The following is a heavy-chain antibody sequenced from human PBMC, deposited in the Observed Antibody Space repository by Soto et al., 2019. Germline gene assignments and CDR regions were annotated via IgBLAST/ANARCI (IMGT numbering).Heavy chain of an antibody. CDR1: GFTFSDYY. CDR3: AREAYYDFWSGYTFDY. Sequence: GGSLRLSCAASGFTFSDYYMSWIRQAPGKGLEWVSYISSSGSTIYYADSVKGRFTISRDNAKNSLYLQMNSLRAEDTAVYYCAREAYYDFWSGYTFDYWGQGTLVTVSS. V-gene: IGHV3-11*01. CDR2: ISSSGSTI. J-gene: IGHJ4*02. D-gene: IGHD3-3*01.